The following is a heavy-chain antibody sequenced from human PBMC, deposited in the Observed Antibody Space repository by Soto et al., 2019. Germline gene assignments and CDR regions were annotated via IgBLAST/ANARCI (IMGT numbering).Heavy chain of an antibody. D-gene: IGHD6-19*01. J-gene: IGHJ5*02. CDR1: GGSFSGYY. Sequence: NPSETLSLTCAVYGGSFSGYYWNWIRQPPGKGLEWIGEINHSGGTNYNPSLKSRVTISVDTSKNQFSLKLSSVTAADTAVYYCARELGWFRAWGQGTLVTVSS. V-gene: IGHV4-34*01. CDR2: INHSGGT. CDR3: ARELGWFRA.